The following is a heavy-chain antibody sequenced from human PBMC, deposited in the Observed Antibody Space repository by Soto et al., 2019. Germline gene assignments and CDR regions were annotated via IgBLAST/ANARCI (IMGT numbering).Heavy chain of an antibody. Sequence: GGSLRLSCAASGLTFSSYSMNWVRQAPGKGLEWVSSISSSSSYIYYADSVKGRFTISRDNAKNSLYLQMNSLRAEDTAVYYCAREGPAALRYYYYGMDVWGQGTTVTVSS. D-gene: IGHD2-2*01. CDR3: AREGPAALRYYYYGMDV. V-gene: IGHV3-21*01. CDR2: ISSSSSYI. CDR1: GLTFSSYS. J-gene: IGHJ6*02.